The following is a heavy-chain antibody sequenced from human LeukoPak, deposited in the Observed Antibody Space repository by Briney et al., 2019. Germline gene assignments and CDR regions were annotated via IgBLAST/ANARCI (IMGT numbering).Heavy chain of an antibody. Sequence: SVKVSCKASGGTFSSYAISWVRQAPGQGLEWMGGIIPIFGTANYAQKFQGRVTITADESTSTAYMELSSLRSEDTAVYYCARDKRGYYDFFSDYWGQGTLVTVSS. V-gene: IGHV1-69*13. D-gene: IGHD3-22*01. J-gene: IGHJ4*02. CDR1: GGTFSSYA. CDR3: ARDKRGYYDFFSDY. CDR2: IIPIFGTA.